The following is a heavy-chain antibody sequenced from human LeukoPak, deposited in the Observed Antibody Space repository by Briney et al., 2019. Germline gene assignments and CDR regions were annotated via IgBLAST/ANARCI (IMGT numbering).Heavy chain of an antibody. Sequence: GGSLRLSCAASGFTFSNAWMSWVRQAPGKGLEWVANINQDGSEKYYVDSVKGRFTISRDNAKNSLFLQMGSLRVEDTAVYYCARESTAGYNSSWYGFRNWGQGTLVSVSS. CDR1: GFTFSNAW. CDR2: INQDGSEK. D-gene: IGHD6-13*01. CDR3: ARESTAGYNSSWYGFRN. V-gene: IGHV3-7*01. J-gene: IGHJ1*01.